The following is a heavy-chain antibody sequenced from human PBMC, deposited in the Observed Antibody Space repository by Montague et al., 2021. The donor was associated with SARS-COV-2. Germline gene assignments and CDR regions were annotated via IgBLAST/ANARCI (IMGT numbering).Heavy chain of an antibody. D-gene: IGHD5-18*01. V-gene: IGHV3-33*06. CDR1: GFTLSSYG. CDR2: IWYDGRNQ. J-gene: IGHJ6*02. Sequence: SLRLSCAASGFTLSSYGLHWVRQAPGKGLEWVAAIWYDGRNQYYSYSXXVLFPISRDNSKNTLYLQLNSLRAEDTAVYYCAKDRVRGYSYGSYYYYGMDVWGQGTTVTVSS. CDR3: AKDRVRGYSYGSYYYYGMDV.